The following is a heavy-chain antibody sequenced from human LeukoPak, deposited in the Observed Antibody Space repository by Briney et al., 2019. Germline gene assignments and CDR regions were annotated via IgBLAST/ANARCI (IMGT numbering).Heavy chain of an antibody. Sequence: GGSLRPSCAASGFIFSNYWMSWVRQAPGKGLEWVANIRQDGSEIYYVDSVKGRFTICRDNARNSLDLQMDSLRAEDTAIYYCARDEPVAVAGYDYWGQGTLVTVSS. CDR3: ARDEPVAVAGYDY. D-gene: IGHD6-19*01. J-gene: IGHJ4*02. V-gene: IGHV3-7*01. CDR1: GFIFSNYW. CDR2: IRQDGSEI.